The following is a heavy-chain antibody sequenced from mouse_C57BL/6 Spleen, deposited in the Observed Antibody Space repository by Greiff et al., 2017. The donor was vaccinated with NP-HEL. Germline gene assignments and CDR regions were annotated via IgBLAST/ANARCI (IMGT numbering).Heavy chain of an antibody. J-gene: IGHJ2*01. CDR1: GYTFTDYE. CDR3: TRWVYFDY. Sequence: QVQLKQSGAELVRPGASVTLSCKASGYTFTDYEMHWVKQTPVHGLEWIGAIDPETGGTAYNQKFKGKAILTADKYSSTAYMELRSLKSEDSSFYYCTRWVYFDYLGQGTTLTVSS. V-gene: IGHV1-15*01. CDR2: IDPETGGT.